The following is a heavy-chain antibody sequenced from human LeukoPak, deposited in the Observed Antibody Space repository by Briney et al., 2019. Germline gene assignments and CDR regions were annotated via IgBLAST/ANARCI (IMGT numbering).Heavy chain of an antibody. CDR2: ISSSSSTI. J-gene: IGHJ3*02. CDR3: ARDFTYCSGGSCYRLSAFDI. Sequence: GGSLGLSCAASGFTFSSYIMNWVRQAPGKGLEWVSYISSSSSTIYYADSVKGRFTISRDNAKNSLYLQMNSLRAEDTAVYYCARDFTYCSGGSCYRLSAFDIWGQGTMVTVSS. D-gene: IGHD2-15*01. V-gene: IGHV3-48*01. CDR1: GFTFSSYI.